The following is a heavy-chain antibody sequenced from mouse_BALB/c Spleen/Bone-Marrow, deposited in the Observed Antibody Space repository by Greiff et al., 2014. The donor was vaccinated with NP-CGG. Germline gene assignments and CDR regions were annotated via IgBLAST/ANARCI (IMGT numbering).Heavy chain of an antibody. CDR2: IWGDGST. D-gene: IGHD2-10*02. J-gene: IGHJ3*01. CDR1: RVSFNRYC. Sequence: QVQLKGSGPGLGGPSPSPSLTSPVSRVSFNRYCFSWGCPPPGKGLEWLGVIWGDGSTNYHSALISRLSISKDNSKSQVFLKLNSLQTDDTATYYCAKYGNPAYWGQGTLVTVSA. CDR3: AKYGNPAY. V-gene: IGHV2-3*01.